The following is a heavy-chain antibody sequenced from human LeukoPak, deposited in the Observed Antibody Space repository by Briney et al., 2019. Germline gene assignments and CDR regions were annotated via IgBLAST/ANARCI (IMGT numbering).Heavy chain of an antibody. J-gene: IGHJ4*02. CDR2: IYYRSQWYN. CDR1: GDSVSSGSGG. D-gene: IGHD3-9*01. CDR3: ARNKILTGYYMLPDYFDY. Sequence: SQTLSLTCDISGDSVSSGSGGWNWIRQSPSRGLEWLGRIYYRSQWYNDDAVSVKGRISINPDTAKNQFSLKLSPVTAADTAVYYCARNKILTGYYMLPDYFDYWGQGTLVTVSS. V-gene: IGHV6-1*01.